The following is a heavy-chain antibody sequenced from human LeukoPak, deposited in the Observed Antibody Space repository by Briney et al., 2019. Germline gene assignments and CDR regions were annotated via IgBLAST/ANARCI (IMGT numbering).Heavy chain of an antibody. Sequence: SETLSLTCAVYGGSFSYYYWSWIRQPPGKTLEWIGEINHSGSTNYNPSLKSRVTISVDTSKNQFSLRLSSVTAADTAVYYCARESRNTGYDSYYYYGMDVWGQGTTVTVSS. CDR2: INHSGST. CDR1: GGSFSYYY. J-gene: IGHJ6*02. CDR3: ARESRNTGYDSYYYYGMDV. V-gene: IGHV4-34*01. D-gene: IGHD5-12*01.